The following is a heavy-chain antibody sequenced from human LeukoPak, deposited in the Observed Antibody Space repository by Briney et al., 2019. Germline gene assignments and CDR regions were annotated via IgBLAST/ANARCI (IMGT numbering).Heavy chain of an antibody. J-gene: IGHJ6*03. CDR2: IIPIFGTA. CDR1: GGTFSSYA. CDR3: AREKSGLRLGELSPYYYYYMDV. Sequence: SVKLSRKASGGTFSSYAISWVRQAPGQGLEWMGGIIPIFGTANYAQTFQGRVTITTDESTSTAYMELSSLRSEDTAVYYCAREKSGLRLGELSPYYYYYMDVWGKGTTVTVSS. V-gene: IGHV1-69*05. D-gene: IGHD3-16*02.